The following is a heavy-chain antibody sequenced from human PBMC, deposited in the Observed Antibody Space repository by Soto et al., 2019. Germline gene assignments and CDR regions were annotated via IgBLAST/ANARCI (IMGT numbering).Heavy chain of an antibody. CDR1: GYNFSNYF. Sequence: QVQLVQSGAEVRKPGASVKVSCKASGYNFSNYFIHWIRQAPGQGLEWLGEINPSGGRTTNLQRFRDRTTMTADTSTNTVYAELTGLTSDATAVYYCARRVTTRNWLDPWGQGTLVIVSS. CDR3: ARRVTTRNWLDP. V-gene: IGHV1-46*01. D-gene: IGHD4-4*01. CDR2: INPSGGRT. J-gene: IGHJ5*02.